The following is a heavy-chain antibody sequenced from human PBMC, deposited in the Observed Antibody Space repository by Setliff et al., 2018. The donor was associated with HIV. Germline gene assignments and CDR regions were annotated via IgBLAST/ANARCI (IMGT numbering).Heavy chain of an antibody. CDR2: IYYSGST. V-gene: IGHV4-39*01. Sequence: PSETLSLTCTVSGGSISSTTYYWGWIRQPPGKGLEWIGYIYYSGSTYYNPSLKSRVTISVDTSKNQFSLKLSSVTAADTAVYYCARRVDYYDSSGYYYHDAFDIWGQGTMVTVSS. CDR3: ARRVDYYDSSGYYYHDAFDI. J-gene: IGHJ3*02. CDR1: GGSISSTTYY. D-gene: IGHD3-22*01.